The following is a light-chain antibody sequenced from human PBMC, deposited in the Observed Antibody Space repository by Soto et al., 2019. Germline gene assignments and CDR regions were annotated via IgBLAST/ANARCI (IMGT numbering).Light chain of an antibody. Sequence: DIQMTQSPSTLSASVGDRVTITCRASQNVNGWLAWYQQKPGKAPKLLINKASTLESGVPSGFSGRGFGTEFTLTISSLQTDDFATYYCQQYDTRSTFGQGTKVDIK. CDR2: KAS. V-gene: IGKV1-5*03. CDR3: QQYDTRST. CDR1: QNVNGW. J-gene: IGKJ1*01.